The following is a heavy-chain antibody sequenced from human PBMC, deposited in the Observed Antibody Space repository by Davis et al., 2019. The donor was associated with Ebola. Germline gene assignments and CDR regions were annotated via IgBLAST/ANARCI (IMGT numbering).Heavy chain of an antibody. CDR2: ISAYNGNT. V-gene: IGHV1-18*01. CDR3: TRGYSPKCRTGDCVNDF. J-gene: IGHJ4*02. CDR1: GYTFTSYG. D-gene: IGHD2-21*02. Sequence: AASVKVSCKASGYTFTSYGISWVRQAPGQGLEWMGWISAYNGNTNYAQKFQGRVTMTRDPSINTAYMDLSSLTPDHTAVYYCTRGYSPKCRTGDCVNDFWGQGTLVTVSS.